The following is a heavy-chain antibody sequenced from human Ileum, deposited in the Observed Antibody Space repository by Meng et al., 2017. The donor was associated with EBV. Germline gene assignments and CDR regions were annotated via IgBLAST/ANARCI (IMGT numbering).Heavy chain of an antibody. J-gene: IGHJ4*02. V-gene: IGHV3-33*03. CDR3: ATNTPHHY. D-gene: IGHD2-2*02. CDR1: GFLLSSSV. Sequence: QGQLGGDGGGVVHPGGFLSLFCSAFGFLLSSSVKKWGRQARGKGLEWVALISYDGSNKFYADSLKGRFTISRDNSDNTVSLHINSLRVEDTAVYYCATNTPHHYWGQGTLVTVSS. CDR2: ISYDGSNK.